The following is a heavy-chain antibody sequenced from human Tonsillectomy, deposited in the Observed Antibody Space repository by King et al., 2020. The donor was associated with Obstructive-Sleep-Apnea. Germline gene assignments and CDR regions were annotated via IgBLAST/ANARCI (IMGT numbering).Heavy chain of an antibody. V-gene: IGHV4-30-4*01. Sequence: LQLQESGPGLVKPSQTLSLTCTVSGGSISSGDYYWSWIRQPPGKGLEWIGYIYYIGSTYYNPSLKIRVTISVETSKNQFSLKLSSVTAADTAVYYCAREWGGYCSSTSCYRVYGMDVWGQGTTVTVSS. D-gene: IGHD2-2*01. J-gene: IGHJ6*02. CDR3: AREWGGYCSSTSCYRVYGMDV. CDR2: IYYIGST. CDR1: GGSISSGDYY.